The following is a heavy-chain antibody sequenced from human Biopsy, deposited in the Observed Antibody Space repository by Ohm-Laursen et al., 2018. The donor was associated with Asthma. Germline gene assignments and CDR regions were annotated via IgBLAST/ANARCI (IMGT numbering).Heavy chain of an antibody. D-gene: IGHD6-19*01. J-gene: IGHJ4*02. Sequence: GTLSLTCSVYGGSISSFYWSWIRQSPEKGLEWMGYVYWTGSTNYNPSLKSRVTMSVDTSKKRMFLELTSVTAADTAIYYCVRAVRNEQWLAPFDYWGQGKPVTVSS. V-gene: IGHV4-59*01. CDR1: GGSISSFY. CDR3: VRAVRNEQWLAPFDY. CDR2: VYWTGST.